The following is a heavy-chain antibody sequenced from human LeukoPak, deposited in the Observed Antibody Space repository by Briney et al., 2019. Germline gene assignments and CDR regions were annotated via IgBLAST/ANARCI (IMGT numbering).Heavy chain of an antibody. J-gene: IGHJ3*02. D-gene: IGHD3-3*01. CDR1: GFTSRYIW. Sequence: AGGSLRLSCAVSGFTSRYIWLSSVRQAPGKGLEWVANMKQDGSEKYSVASVKGRFTISRDNAENSLYLQMNSLRAADTAVYYCSRGPTRGEYYDFWRSQGPFDIWGQGTMVTVSS. CDR2: MKQDGSEK. CDR3: SRGPTRGEYYDFWRSQGPFDI. V-gene: IGHV3-7*04.